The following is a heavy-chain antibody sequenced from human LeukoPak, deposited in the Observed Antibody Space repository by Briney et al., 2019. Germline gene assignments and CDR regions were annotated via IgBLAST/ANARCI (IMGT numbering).Heavy chain of an antibody. D-gene: IGHD2-15*01. J-gene: IGHJ4*02. CDR2: ISSSSITI. Sequence: GGSLRLSCAVSGFPLSSYSINWVRQAPGKGLEWVSYISSSSITIYYADSVKGRFTISRDNAKNSLYLQMNSLRDEDTALYYCVRDGARDATDFDYWGQGTLVTVSS. CDR1: GFPLSSYS. V-gene: IGHV3-48*02. CDR3: VRDGARDATDFDY.